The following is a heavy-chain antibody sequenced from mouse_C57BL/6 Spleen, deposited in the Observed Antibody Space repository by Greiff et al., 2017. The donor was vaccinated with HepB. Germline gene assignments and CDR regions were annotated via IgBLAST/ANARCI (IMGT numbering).Heavy chain of an antibody. CDR2: ILPGSGST. CDR3: ARGEYDYDGRSYFDY. D-gene: IGHD2-4*01. J-gene: IGHJ2*01. CDR1: GYTFTGYW. V-gene: IGHV1-9*01. Sequence: QVQLQQSGAELMKPGASVKLSCKATGYTFTGYWIEWVKQRPGHGLEWIGEILPGSGSTNYNEKFKGKATFTADTSSNTAYMQLSSLTTEDSAFYYCARGEYDYDGRSYFDYWGQGTTLTVSS.